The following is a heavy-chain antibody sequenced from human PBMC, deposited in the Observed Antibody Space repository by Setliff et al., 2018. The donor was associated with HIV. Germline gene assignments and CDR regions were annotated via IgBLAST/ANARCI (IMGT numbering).Heavy chain of an antibody. Sequence: SETLSLTCTVSGGSISSRSYYWSWIRQPAGKGLEWIGRIYTSGSTNYNPSLKSRVIMSVDTSRNQFSLKLSSVTAADTAVYYCARGDDNTYYDTGMDVWGQGITVTVSS. D-gene: IGHD3-9*01. J-gene: IGHJ6*02. CDR1: GGSISSRSYY. CDR2: IYTSGST. V-gene: IGHV4-61*02. CDR3: ARGDDNTYYDTGMDV.